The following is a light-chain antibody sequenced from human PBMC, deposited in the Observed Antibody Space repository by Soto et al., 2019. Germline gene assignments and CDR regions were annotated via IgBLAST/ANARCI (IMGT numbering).Light chain of an antibody. CDR2: DAS. V-gene: IGKV3-11*01. CDR3: QQRRSWPPTIT. J-gene: IGKJ5*01. Sequence: EIVMTQSPATLSVSPGGRATLSCRASQSVRNKLAWYQQKPGQAPRLLIYDASYRATDIPPRFSGSGSGTDFTLTISSLEPEDFAVYYCQQRRSWPPTITFGQGTRLEIK. CDR1: QSVRNK.